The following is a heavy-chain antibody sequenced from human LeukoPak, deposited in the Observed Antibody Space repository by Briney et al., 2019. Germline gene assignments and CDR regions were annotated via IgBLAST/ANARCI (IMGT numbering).Heavy chain of an antibody. CDR2: ISADGGSP. CDR3: ARDRNYPRDQFGY. CDR1: GFTFDSYA. J-gene: IGHJ4*02. Sequence: GGSLRLSCAASGFTFDSYAMSRVRQAPGKGLEWVSAISADGGSPWYADSVRGRSTISRDKSKNTVYLQMESLRAEDTAVYFCARDRNYPRDQFGYWGQGTLVTVSS. D-gene: IGHD4-11*01. V-gene: IGHV3-23*01.